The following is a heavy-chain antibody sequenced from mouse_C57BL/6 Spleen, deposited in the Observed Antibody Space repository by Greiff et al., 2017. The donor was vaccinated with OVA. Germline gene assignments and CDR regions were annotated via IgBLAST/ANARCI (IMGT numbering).Heavy chain of an antibody. CDR3: AAANYYGSSYWYFDV. J-gene: IGHJ1*03. Sequence: EVKLMESGPGLVKPSQSLSLTCSVTGYSITSGYYWNWIRQFPGNKLEWMGYIRYDGSNNYNPSLKNRISITRDTSKNRFYLKLNSVTTEDTATYYCAAANYYGSSYWYFDVWGTGTTVTVSA. CDR1: GYSITSGYY. D-gene: IGHD1-1*01. V-gene: IGHV3-6*01. CDR2: IRYDGSN.